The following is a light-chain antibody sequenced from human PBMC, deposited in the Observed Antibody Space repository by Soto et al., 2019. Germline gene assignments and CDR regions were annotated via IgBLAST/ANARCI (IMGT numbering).Light chain of an antibody. CDR1: QSVSSN. Sequence: EIVFTQSRDSLCVSPGTRGTLCSRASQSVSSNLAWYQQKPGQAPRLLIYGASNRATGIPDRFSGSGSGTDFTLTISRLEPEDFAVYYCQQYGSSGTFGQATKVDIK. CDR3: QQYGSSGT. CDR2: GAS. V-gene: IGKV3-20*01. J-gene: IGKJ1*01.